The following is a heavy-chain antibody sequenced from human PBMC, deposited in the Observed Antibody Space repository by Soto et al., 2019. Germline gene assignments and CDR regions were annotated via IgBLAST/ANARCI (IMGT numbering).Heavy chain of an antibody. CDR3: ADEPGSGYFDS. V-gene: IGHV4-59*02. CDR1: GASVIGHY. Sequence: QVRLQETGPGLLKPSETLSLTCTVSGASVIGHYWSWIRQPPGKGLEWIGYVYNYGSTTYSPSLRGRVTIPADTPKNQIPRNLTSVTAADTAIYYCADEPGSGYFDSWAREPWSPSPQ. CDR2: VYNYGST. D-gene: IGHD6-25*01. J-gene: IGHJ4*02.